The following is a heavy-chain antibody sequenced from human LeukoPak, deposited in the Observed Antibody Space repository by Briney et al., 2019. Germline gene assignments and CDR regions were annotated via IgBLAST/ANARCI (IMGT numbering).Heavy chain of an antibody. Sequence: ASVKVSCKASGYTFTNYYMHWVRQAPGQGLEWMGLINPTGTGTNYAQKFRGRVTLTRDTSTTTVYMEWSSLRSEDTAVYYCAREESGGYFDYWGQGTPVTVSS. D-gene: IGHD2-8*02. CDR2: INPTGTGT. CDR3: AREESGGYFDY. CDR1: GYTFTNYY. V-gene: IGHV1-46*01. J-gene: IGHJ4*02.